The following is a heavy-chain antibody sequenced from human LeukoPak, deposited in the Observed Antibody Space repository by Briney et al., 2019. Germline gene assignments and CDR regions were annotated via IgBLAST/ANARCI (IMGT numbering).Heavy chain of an antibody. Sequence: GGSLRLSCAASGFTFSNAGMSWVRQAPGKGLEWVSAIRGSGGSTYYADSVKGRFTISRDNSRNTLYLQMNSLRAEDTAVYYCAKGGSFYYDTSGYLYWGQGTLVTVSS. J-gene: IGHJ4*02. CDR3: AKGGSFYYDTSGYLY. D-gene: IGHD3-22*01. CDR2: IRGSGGST. V-gene: IGHV3-23*01. CDR1: GFTFSNAG.